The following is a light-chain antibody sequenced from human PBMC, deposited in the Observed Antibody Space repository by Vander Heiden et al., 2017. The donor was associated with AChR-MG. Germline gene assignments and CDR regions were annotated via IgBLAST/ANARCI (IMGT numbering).Light chain of an antibody. J-gene: IGLJ2*01. CDR2: QDS. V-gene: IGLV3-1*01. CDR1: KLGDKY. CDR3: QAWDSSTVG. Sequence: SYELTQPPSVSVSPGQTASITCSGDKLGDKYACWYQQKPGQSPVLGIYQDSKRPSGIPERFSGSNSGTTATLTISGTQAMDEAYYYCQAWDSSTVGVGGGTKLTVL.